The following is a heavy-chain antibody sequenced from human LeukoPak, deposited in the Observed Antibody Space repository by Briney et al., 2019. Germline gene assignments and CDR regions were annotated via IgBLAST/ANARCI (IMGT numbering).Heavy chain of an antibody. CDR1: GFTFSSYG. CDR3: ASELWVGDDAFDI. J-gene: IGHJ3*02. D-gene: IGHD1-26*01. Sequence: GGSLRLSCAASGFTFSSYGMHWVRQAPGKGLEWVAVISYDGSNKYYADSVKGRFTISRDNSKNTLYLQMNSLRAEDTAVYYCASELWVGDDAFDIWGQGTMVTVS. V-gene: IGHV3-30*03. CDR2: ISYDGSNK.